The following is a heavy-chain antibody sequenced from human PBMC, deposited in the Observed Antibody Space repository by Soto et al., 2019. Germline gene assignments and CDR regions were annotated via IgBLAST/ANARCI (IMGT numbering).Heavy chain of an antibody. Sequence: SQTLSLTCAISGDRVSSNDATWNWIRQSPSRGLEWLGRTYYRSKWYNDYAVSVKSRMTINPDTSKNQFSLQLNSVTPEDTAVYYCVRDPSGLKDFDYWGQGALVTVSS. CDR3: VRDPSGLKDFDY. J-gene: IGHJ4*02. V-gene: IGHV6-1*01. CDR1: GDRVSSNDAT. D-gene: IGHD1-1*01. CDR2: TYYRSKWYN.